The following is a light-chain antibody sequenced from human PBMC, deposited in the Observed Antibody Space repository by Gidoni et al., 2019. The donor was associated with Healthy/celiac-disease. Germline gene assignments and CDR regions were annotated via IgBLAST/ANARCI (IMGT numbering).Light chain of an antibody. CDR3: SSYACSNNLV. CDR2: EVS. J-gene: IGLJ2*01. CDR1: SSDVGGYNY. Sequence: QSALTQPPPASGSPGQSVTISCTGTSSDVGGYNYVSWYHQHPGNAPKLMIYEVSKRPAGVPDRFSGSKAGNTASLTVTGLQADDEADYYCSSYACSNNLVFGGGTKLTVL. V-gene: IGLV2-8*01.